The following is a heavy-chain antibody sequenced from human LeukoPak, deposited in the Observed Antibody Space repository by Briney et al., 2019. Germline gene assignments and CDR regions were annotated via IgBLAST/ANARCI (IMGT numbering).Heavy chain of an antibody. CDR1: GYSFTSYD. J-gene: IGHJ4*02. CDR2: MNPNSGNT. Sequence: ASVKVSCKASGYSFTSYDINWVRQATGQGLEWMGWMNPNSGNTGYAQRFQGRVTMTRNTSISTAYMELSSLKSEDTAVYYCARGYNTGWTPLGYWGQGTLVTVPS. V-gene: IGHV1-8*01. CDR3: ARGYNTGWTPLGY. D-gene: IGHD6-19*01.